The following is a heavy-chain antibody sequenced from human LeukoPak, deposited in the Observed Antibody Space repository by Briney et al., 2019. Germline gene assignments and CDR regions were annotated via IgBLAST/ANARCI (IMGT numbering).Heavy chain of an antibody. Sequence: PGESLGLSCAASGFTFSSYGMNWVRQAPGKGLEWVAFIRFDGRDKYYTDSVKGRFTISRDNSKSTLDLQMNSLRVEDTAVYYRAKDRYSTSSTFTVNPFDYWGQGILVTVSS. J-gene: IGHJ4*02. D-gene: IGHD2-2*01. CDR3: AKDRYSTSSTFTVNPFDY. CDR1: GFTFSSYG. V-gene: IGHV3-30*02. CDR2: IRFDGRDK.